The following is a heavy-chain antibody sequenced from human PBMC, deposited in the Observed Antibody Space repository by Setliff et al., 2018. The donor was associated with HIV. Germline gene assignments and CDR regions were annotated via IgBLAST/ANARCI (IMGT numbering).Heavy chain of an antibody. CDR2: ISAYNGNT. J-gene: IGHJ4*02. V-gene: IGHV1-18*01. CDR1: GGTFSTYA. Sequence: GASVKVSCKASGGTFSTYAISWVRQAPGQGLEWMGWISAYNGNTNYAQKLQGRVTMTTDTSTSTAYMELRSLRSDDTAVYYCARDGLGEYYFDYWGQGTLVTVSS. CDR3: ARDGLGEYYFDY. D-gene: IGHD1-26*01.